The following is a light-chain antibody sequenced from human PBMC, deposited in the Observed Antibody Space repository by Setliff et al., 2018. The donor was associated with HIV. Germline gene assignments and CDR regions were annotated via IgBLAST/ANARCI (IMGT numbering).Light chain of an antibody. V-gene: IGKV1-5*03. J-gene: IGKJ2*01. CDR1: QSISSG. Sequence: DIQMTQSPSTLSASVGDRVTITCRASQSISSGLAWYQQRPGKAPKLLIYKASSLESGVPSRFSGSGSGTEFILTISSLQPDDFATYYCQHYKSYPYTFGQGTKVDIK. CDR3: QHYKSYPYT. CDR2: KAS.